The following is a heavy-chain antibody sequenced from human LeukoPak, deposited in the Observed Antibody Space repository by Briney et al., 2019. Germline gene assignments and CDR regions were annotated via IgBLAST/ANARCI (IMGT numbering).Heavy chain of an antibody. CDR3: ARDRRIAAPSYYYYYMDV. Sequence: PSETLSLTCTVSGGSISSSSYYWGWIRQPPGKGLEWIGSIYYSGSTYYNPSLKSRVTISVDTSKNQFSLKLSSVTAADTAVYYCARDRRIAAPSYYYYYMDVWGKGTTVTVSS. CDR1: GGSISSSSYY. V-gene: IGHV4-39*07. CDR2: IYYSGST. D-gene: IGHD6-6*01. J-gene: IGHJ6*03.